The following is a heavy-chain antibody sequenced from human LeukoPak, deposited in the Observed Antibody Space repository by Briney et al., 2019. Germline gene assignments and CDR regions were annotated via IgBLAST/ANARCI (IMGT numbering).Heavy chain of an antibody. V-gene: IGHV3-48*04. CDR2: ISSSSSTI. J-gene: IGHJ5*02. Sequence: GSLKLSCAASGFTFSSYSMNWVRQAPGKGLEWVSYISSSSSTIYCADSVKGRFTISRDNAKNSLYLQMNSLRAEDTAVYYCARDYGDSGHDSPLFDPWGQGTLVTVSS. CDR1: GFTFSSYS. CDR3: ARDYGDSGHDSPLFDP. D-gene: IGHD5-12*01.